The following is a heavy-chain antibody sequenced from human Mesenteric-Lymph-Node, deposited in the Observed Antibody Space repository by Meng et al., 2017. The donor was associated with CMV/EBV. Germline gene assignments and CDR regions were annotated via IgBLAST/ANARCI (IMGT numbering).Heavy chain of an antibody. CDR2: ISSSSAI. CDR3: APRLGYCSGGSCYSVRGALDY. J-gene: IGHJ4*02. V-gene: IGHV3-69-1*02. CDR1: GFTFSDYY. Sequence: GESLKISCAASGFTFSDYYMNWVRQAPGKGLEWVSSISSSSAIYYADSVKGRFTISRDNAKNSLYLQMNSLRAEDTAVYYCAPRLGYCSGGSCYSVRGALDYWGQGTLVTVSS. D-gene: IGHD2-15*01.